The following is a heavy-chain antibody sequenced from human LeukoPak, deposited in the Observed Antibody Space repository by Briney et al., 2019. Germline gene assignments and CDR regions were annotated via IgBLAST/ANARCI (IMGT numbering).Heavy chain of an antibody. CDR2: IYSGGST. V-gene: IGHV3-66*02. D-gene: IGHD5-24*01. J-gene: IGHJ4*02. CDR3: ARFLSSGDGYNYGLDY. CDR1: GFTVSSNY. Sequence: GGSLRLSCSASGFTVSSNYMSWVRQAPGKGLEWDSVIYSGGSTHYADSVKGRFTISRDNSKNTLYLQMNSLRAEDTAVYYCARFLSSGDGYNYGLDYWGQGTLVTVSS.